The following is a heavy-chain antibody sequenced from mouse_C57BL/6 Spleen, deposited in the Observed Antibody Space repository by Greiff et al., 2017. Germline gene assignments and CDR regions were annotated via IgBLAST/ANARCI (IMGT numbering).Heavy chain of an antibody. D-gene: IGHD1-1*01. CDR2: IDPSDSET. CDR1: GYTFTSYW. Sequence: QQSCKASGYTFTSYWMHWVKQRPIQGLEWIGNIDPSDSETHYNQKFKDKATLTVDKSSSTAYMQLSSLTSEDSAVYYCARRITTGFDVWGTGTTVTVSS. V-gene: IGHV1-52*01. CDR3: ARRITTGFDV. J-gene: IGHJ1*03.